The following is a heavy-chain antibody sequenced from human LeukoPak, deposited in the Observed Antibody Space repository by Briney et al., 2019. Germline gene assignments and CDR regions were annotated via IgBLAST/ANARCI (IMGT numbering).Heavy chain of an antibody. V-gene: IGHV1-8*03. J-gene: IGHJ5*02. D-gene: IGHD3-3*01. CDR1: GYTFTSYD. Sequence: ASVKVSCKASGYTFTSYDINWVRQATGQGLEWMGWMNPNSGNTGYAQKFQGRVTITRNTSISTAYMELSSLRSEDTAVYYCASGSDFWSGYSKWFDPWGQGTLVTVSS. CDR2: MNPNSGNT. CDR3: ASGSDFWSGYSKWFDP.